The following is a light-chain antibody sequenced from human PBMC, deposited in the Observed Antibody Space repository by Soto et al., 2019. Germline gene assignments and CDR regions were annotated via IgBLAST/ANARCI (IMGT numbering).Light chain of an antibody. CDR2: SAS. J-gene: IGKJ1*01. CDR3: HHYYPLWT. CDR1: QSVSSN. Sequence: IELTKDQDTLSVTPGGRATLSFRSSQSVSSNFARYQHKPGHPPSLLSSSASTSATASPVRCSCSGAGTHFTLTLLSLQSSDFSFYQCHHYYPLWTFGQGTKVDIK. V-gene: IGKV3-15*01.